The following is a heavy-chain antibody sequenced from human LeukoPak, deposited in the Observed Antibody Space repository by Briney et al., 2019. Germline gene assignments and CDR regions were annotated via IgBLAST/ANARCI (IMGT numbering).Heavy chain of an antibody. CDR3: ARREYSSSPYYFDY. Sequence: SSETLSLTCAVYGGSFSGYYWSWIRQPPGKGLEWIGEINHSGSTNYNPSLKSRVTISVDTSKNRFSLKLSSVTAADTAVYYCARREYSSSPYYFDYWGQGTLVTVSS. CDR1: GGSFSGYY. J-gene: IGHJ4*02. CDR2: INHSGST. D-gene: IGHD6-6*01. V-gene: IGHV4-34*01.